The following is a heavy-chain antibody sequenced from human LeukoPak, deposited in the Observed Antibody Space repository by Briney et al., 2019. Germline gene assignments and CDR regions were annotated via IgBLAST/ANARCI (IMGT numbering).Heavy chain of an antibody. V-gene: IGHV3-64*01. CDR3: ARGSGYQDY. CDR2: ISSKGDAT. Sequence: PGGSLRLSCAASGFTFSGYAMHWVRQAPGKGLEYISAISSKGDATYYENSVKGRFIISRDNSKNTLDLQMGSLRADDMAVHYCARGSGYQDYWGQGTMVTVSS. CDR1: GFTFSGYA. D-gene: IGHD3-22*01. J-gene: IGHJ4*02.